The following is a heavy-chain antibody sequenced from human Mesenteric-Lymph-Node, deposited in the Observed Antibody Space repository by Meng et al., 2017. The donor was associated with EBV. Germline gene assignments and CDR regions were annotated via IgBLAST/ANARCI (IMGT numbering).Heavy chain of an antibody. V-gene: IGHV1-18*01. CDR1: GYTFITYG. CDR3: ARVDWNDYQGLDY. Sequence: QVQLVQSGAEVKKPGASVKSSCKASGYTFITYGIGWVRQAPGEGLEWMGWISPRHGNTNYAQRFQGRATMTTDTSTSTAYMELRSLTSDDTAVYSCARVDWNDYQGLDYWGQGTLVTVSS. D-gene: IGHD1-1*01. CDR2: ISPRHGNT. J-gene: IGHJ4*02.